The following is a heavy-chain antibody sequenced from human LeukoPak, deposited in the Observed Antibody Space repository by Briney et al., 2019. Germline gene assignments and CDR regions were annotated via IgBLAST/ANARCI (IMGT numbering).Heavy chain of an antibody. J-gene: IGHJ5*02. CDR2: ISAYNGNT. CDR1: GYTFTSYG. D-gene: IGHD3-16*02. CDR3: ARGMITFGGVIVSNWFDP. Sequence: ASVKVPCKASGYTFTSYGISWVRQAPGQGLEWMGWISAYNGNTNYAQKLQGRVTMTTDTSTSTAYMELRSLRSDDTAVYYCARGMITFGGVIVSNWFDPWGQGTLVTVSS. V-gene: IGHV1-18*01.